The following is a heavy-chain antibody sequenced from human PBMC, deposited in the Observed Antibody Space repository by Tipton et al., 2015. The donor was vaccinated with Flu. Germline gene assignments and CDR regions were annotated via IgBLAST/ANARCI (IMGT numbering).Heavy chain of an antibody. CDR3: ASFVRPYFTNGLDV. D-gene: IGHD3-10*02. J-gene: IGHJ6*02. CDR2: VYQSGST. CDR1: GASVSSSAYY. V-gene: IGHV4-39*07. Sequence: TLSLTCTVSGASVSSSAYYWAWVRQPPGKGLEWTGNVYQSGSTSHNPSLKSRVTISIDTSADQFFLKLKSVTAADTAVYFCASFVRPYFTNGLDVWGQGTTVTVSS.